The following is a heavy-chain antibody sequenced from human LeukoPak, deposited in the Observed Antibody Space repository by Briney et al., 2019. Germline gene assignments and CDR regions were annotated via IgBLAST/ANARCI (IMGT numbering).Heavy chain of an antibody. Sequence: SETLSLTCAVYGGSFSGYYWSWIRQPPGKGLEWIGEINHSGSTNYNPSLKSRVTISVDTSKNQFSLKLSSVTAADTAVYYCARGQQMATTYYFDYWGQGTLVTVCS. D-gene: IGHD5-24*01. CDR3: ARGQQMATTYYFDY. CDR1: GGSFSGYY. V-gene: IGHV4-34*01. CDR2: INHSGST. J-gene: IGHJ4*02.